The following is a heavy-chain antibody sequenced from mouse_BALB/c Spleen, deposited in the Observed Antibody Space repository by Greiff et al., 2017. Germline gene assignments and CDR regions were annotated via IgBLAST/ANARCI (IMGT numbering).Heavy chain of an antibody. Sequence: VKLVESGPGLVAPSQSLSITCTVSGFSLTSYGVHWVRQPPGKGLEWLGVIWAGGSTNYNSALMFRLSISKDNSKSQVFLKMNSLQTDDTAMYYCARDQGYRYDGGSPFAYWGQGTLVTVSA. CDR1: GFSLTSYG. V-gene: IGHV2-9*02. CDR3: ARDQGYRYDGGSPFAY. J-gene: IGHJ3*01. D-gene: IGHD2-14*01. CDR2: IWAGGST.